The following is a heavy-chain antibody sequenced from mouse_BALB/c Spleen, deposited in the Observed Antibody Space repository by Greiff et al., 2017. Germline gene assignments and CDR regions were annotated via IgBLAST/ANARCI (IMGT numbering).Heavy chain of an antibody. J-gene: IGHJ3*01. CDR1: GFTFSDYY. CDR2: ISDGGSYT. D-gene: IGHD2-1*01. Sequence: EVKVVESGGGLVKPGGSLKLSCAASGFTFSDYYMYWVRQTPETRLEWVATISDGGSYTYYPDSVKGRFTISRDNAKNNLYLQMSSLKSEDTAMYYCARDYYGNYGGFAYWGQGTLVTVSA. V-gene: IGHV5-4*02. CDR3: ARDYYGNYGGFAY.